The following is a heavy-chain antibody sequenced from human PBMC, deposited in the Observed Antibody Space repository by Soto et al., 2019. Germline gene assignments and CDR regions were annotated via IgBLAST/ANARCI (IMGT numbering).Heavy chain of an antibody. CDR3: ARDTALGYCSGGSCYSMGGWFDP. Sequence: SVKVSCKASGGTFSSYAISWVRQAPGRGLEWMGGIIPIFGTANYAQKFQGRVTITADESTSTAYMELSSLRSEDTAVYYCARDTALGYCSGGSCYSMGGWFDPWGKGTLVTVSS. D-gene: IGHD2-15*01. J-gene: IGHJ5*02. CDR2: IIPIFGTA. CDR1: GGTFSSYA. V-gene: IGHV1-69*13.